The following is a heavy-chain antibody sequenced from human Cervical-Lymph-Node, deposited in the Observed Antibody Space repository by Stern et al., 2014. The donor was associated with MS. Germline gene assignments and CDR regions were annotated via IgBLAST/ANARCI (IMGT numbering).Heavy chain of an antibody. J-gene: IGHJ4*02. Sequence: EVQLVESGGGLVQPGRSLRLSCAASGFTFDDYAMHWVRQAPGKGLEWVSGISWNSGSIGYADSVKGRFTISRDNAKNSLYLQMNSLRAEDTALYYCAGSYLYSTSSGRLDYWGQGTLVTVSS. V-gene: IGHV3-9*01. D-gene: IGHD6-6*01. CDR3: AGSYLYSTSSGRLDY. CDR2: ISWNSGSI. CDR1: GFTFDDYA.